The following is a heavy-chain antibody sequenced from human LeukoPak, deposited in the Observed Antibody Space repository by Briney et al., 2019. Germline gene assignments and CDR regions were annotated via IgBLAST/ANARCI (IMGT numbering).Heavy chain of an antibody. J-gene: IGHJ4*02. V-gene: IGHV4-38-2*01. CDR2: IYHSGST. D-gene: IGHD3-10*01. Sequence: SETLSLTCAVSGYSISSGYYWGWIRQPPGKGLEWIGSIYHSGSTYYNPSLKSRVTISVDTSKNQFSLKLSSVTAADTAVFYCARCGFGPGSYCYYWGQGTLVTVSS. CDR1: GYSISSGYY. CDR3: ARCGFGPGSYCYY.